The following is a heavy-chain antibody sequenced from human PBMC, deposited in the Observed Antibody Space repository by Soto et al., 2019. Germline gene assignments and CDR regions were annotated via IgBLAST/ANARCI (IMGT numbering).Heavy chain of an antibody. CDR1: GGSISSGDYY. J-gene: IGHJ2*01. V-gene: IGHV4-30-4*01. CDR2: IYYSGST. Sequence: QVQLQESGPGLVKPSQTLSLTCTVSGGSISSGDYYWGWIRQPPGKGLEWIGYIYYSGSTYYNPSLKSRVTISVDTSKNQFSLKLSSVTAADTAVYYCARDMMMTTVTTSNWYFDLWGRGTLVTVSS. D-gene: IGHD4-17*01. CDR3: ARDMMMTTVTTSNWYFDL.